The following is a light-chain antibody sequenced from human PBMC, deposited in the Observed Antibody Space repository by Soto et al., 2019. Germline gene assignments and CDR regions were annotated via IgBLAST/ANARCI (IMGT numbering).Light chain of an antibody. Sequence: EIVVTHSPGTLSFSPLEVATLSFSSSQSVSSNYLAWYQQKPGQAPRLLIYGASNRATGIPDRFSGSGSGTAFTLTISRLEPEDFAVYFCQKYDSTPWKFGQGTKVDIK. CDR2: GAS. CDR3: QKYDSTPWK. CDR1: QSVSSNY. V-gene: IGKV3-20*01. J-gene: IGKJ1*01.